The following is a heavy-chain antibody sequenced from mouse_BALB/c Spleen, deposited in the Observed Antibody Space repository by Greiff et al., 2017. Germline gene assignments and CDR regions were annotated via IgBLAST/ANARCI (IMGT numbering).Heavy chain of an antibody. J-gene: IGHJ2*01. CDR1: GFTFSSYG. CDR3: ARHGRSSTMITTTYYFDY. V-gene: IGHV5-6*02. CDR2: ISSGGSYT. D-gene: IGHD2-4*01. Sequence: EVMLVESGGDLVKPGGSLKLSCAASGFTFSSYGMSWVRQTPDKRLEWVATISSGGSYTYYPDSVKGRFTISRDNAKNTLYLQMSSLKSEDTAMYYCARHGRSSTMITTTYYFDYWGQGTTLTVSS.